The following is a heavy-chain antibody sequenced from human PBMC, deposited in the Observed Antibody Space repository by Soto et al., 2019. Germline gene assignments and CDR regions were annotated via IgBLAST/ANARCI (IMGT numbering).Heavy chain of an antibody. J-gene: IGHJ4*02. CDR3: ARLVTAYSYRADS. D-gene: IGHD5-18*01. CDR2: IYYSGST. Sequence: PSETLSLTCTVSGDSISNYYWTWIRQPPGKGLEWIAHIYYSGSTNYNPSLKSRVTISVDTSKSQFSLKLSSVTAADTAVYYCARLVTAYSYRADSWGQGTLVTVSS. CDR1: GDSISNYY. V-gene: IGHV4-59*08.